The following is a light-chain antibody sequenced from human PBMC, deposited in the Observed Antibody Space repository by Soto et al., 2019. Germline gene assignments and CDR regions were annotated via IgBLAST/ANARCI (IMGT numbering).Light chain of an antibody. CDR3: QQYNSWPST. Sequence: EIVMTQSPATLSVSPGERATLSCRASQSVSSNLDWYQQKPGQAPRLLIYGASTRATGIPARFSGSGSGTEFTLTISSLQSEDFAVYDCQQYNSWPSTFGQGTKVEIK. CDR2: GAS. V-gene: IGKV3-15*01. CDR1: QSVSSN. J-gene: IGKJ1*01.